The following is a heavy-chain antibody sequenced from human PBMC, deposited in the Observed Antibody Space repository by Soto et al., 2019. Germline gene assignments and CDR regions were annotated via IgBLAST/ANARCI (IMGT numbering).Heavy chain of an antibody. CDR1: GYTFTSYG. V-gene: IGHV1-18*01. CDR3: ERVVSGYWYYYGMDV. D-gene: IGHD3-22*01. J-gene: IGHJ6*02. CDR2: ISAYNGNT. Sequence: QVQLVQSGAEVKKPGASVKVSCKASGYTFTSYGISWVRQAPGQGLEWMGWISAYNGNTNYAQKLQGRVTMTTDTAXXTAYMELRSLRSDDTAVYYCERVVSGYWYYYGMDVWGQGTTVTVSS.